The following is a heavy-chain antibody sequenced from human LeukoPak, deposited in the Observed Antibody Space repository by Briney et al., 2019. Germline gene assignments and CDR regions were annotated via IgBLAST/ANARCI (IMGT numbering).Heavy chain of an antibody. D-gene: IGHD2-15*01. V-gene: IGHV3-9*01. J-gene: IGHJ4*02. CDR3: ARSYRGYYYFDY. CDR2: ISWNSGSI. CDR1: GFTFDDYA. Sequence: GRSLRLSCAASGFTFDDYAMHWVRQAPGKGLEWVSGISWNSGSIGYADSVKGRFTISRDNAKNSLYLQMNSLRAEDTALYYCARSYRGYYYFDYWGQRTLVTVSS.